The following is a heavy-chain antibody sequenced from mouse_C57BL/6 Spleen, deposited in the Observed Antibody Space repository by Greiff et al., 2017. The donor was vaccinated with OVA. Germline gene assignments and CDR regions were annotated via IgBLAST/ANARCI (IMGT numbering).Heavy chain of an antibody. D-gene: IGHD2-5*01. V-gene: IGHV5-6*01. CDR1: GFTFSSYG. Sequence: EVKLVESGGDLVKPGGSLKLSCAASGFTFSSYGMSWVRQTPDKRLEWVATISSGGSYTYYPDSVKGRFTISRDNAKNTLYLQMSSLKSEDTAMYYCASTSNRYYAMDYWGQGTSGTVSS. J-gene: IGHJ4*01. CDR2: ISSGGSYT. CDR3: ASTSNRYYAMDY.